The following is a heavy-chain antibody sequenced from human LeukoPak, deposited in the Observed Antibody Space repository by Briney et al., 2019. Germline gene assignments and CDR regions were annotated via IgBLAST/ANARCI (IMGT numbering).Heavy chain of an antibody. CDR3: ARDWRATVRYYYYYMDV. J-gene: IGHJ6*03. D-gene: IGHD4-11*01. Sequence: ASVKVSCKASGYTFTSYGISWVRQAPGQGLEWMGWISAYNGNTNYAQKFQGRVTMTRDTSTSTVYMELSSLRSEDTAVYYCARDWRATVRYYYYYMDVWGKGTTVTVSS. CDR1: GYTFTSYG. V-gene: IGHV1-18*01. CDR2: ISAYNGNT.